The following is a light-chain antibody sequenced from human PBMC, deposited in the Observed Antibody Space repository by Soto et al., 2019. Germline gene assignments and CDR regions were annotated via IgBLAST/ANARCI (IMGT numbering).Light chain of an antibody. CDR1: SSDIGNYNY. V-gene: IGLV2-14*01. CDR2: EVS. CDR3: SSYTSSSTLYV. Sequence: QSVLTQPASVSGSPGQSITISCTGASSDIGNYNYVSWYQHHPGKAPKLMIHEVSNRPSGVSNRFSGSKSGNTASLTISGLQAEDEADYYCSSYTSSSTLYVFGSGTKVTVL. J-gene: IGLJ1*01.